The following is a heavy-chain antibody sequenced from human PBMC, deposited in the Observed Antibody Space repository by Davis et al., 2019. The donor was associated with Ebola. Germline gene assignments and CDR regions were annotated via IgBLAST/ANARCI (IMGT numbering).Heavy chain of an antibody. CDR1: GYTFTSYY. J-gene: IGHJ6*02. Sequence: ASVKVSCKASGYTFTSYYMHWVRQAPGQGLEWMGIINPSGGSTSYAQKFQGRVTITEDTSTDTAYMELSSLRSEDTAVYYCARLGGYCSSTSCYTWGYGMDVWGQGTTVTVSS. V-gene: IGHV1-46*01. CDR3: ARLGGYCSSTSCYTWGYGMDV. CDR2: INPSGGST. D-gene: IGHD2-2*02.